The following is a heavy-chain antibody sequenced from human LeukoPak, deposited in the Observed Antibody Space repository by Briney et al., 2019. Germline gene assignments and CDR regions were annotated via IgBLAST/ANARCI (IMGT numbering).Heavy chain of an antibody. CDR1: GFTFDDYA. CDR2: ISWNSGSI. CDR3: AKAGHYYDSSGYGSFDY. J-gene: IGHJ4*02. V-gene: IGHV3-9*01. Sequence: GGSLSLSCAASGFTFDDYAMHWVRQAPGKGLEWVSGISWNSGSIGYADSVKGRFTISRDNAKNSLYLQMNSLRAEDTALYYCAKAGHYYDSSGYGSFDYWGQGTLVTVSS. D-gene: IGHD3-22*01.